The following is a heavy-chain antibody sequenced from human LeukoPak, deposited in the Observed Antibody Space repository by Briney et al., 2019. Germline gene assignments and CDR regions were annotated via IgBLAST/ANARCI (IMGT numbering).Heavy chain of an antibody. CDR1: GFTFKSYA. D-gene: IGHD6-6*01. Sequence: GGSRGLSCSASGFTFKSYAMHWVRQAPGKGLEYVSSINTNGANTYYADSVKGRFTISRDNSRNTVYVQMNSLTPEDTAVYYCVKGLDYSSSQMDSWGQGTLVTVSS. V-gene: IGHV3-64*05. CDR3: VKGLDYSSSQMDS. J-gene: IGHJ4*02. CDR2: INTNGANT.